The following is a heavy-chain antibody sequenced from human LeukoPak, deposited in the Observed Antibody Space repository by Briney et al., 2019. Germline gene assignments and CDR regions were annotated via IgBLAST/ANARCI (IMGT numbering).Heavy chain of an antibody. CDR1: GGSISSSSYY. D-gene: IGHD3-3*01. CDR2: IYYSGST. V-gene: IGHV4-39*01. J-gene: IGHJ4*02. Sequence: PSETLSLTCTVSGGSISSSSYYWGWIRQPPGKGLEWIGSIYYSGSTYYNPPLKSRVTISVDTSKNQFSLKLSSVTAADTAVYYCARHNDFFPPSGDFDYWGQGTLVTVSS. CDR3: ARHNDFFPPSGDFDY.